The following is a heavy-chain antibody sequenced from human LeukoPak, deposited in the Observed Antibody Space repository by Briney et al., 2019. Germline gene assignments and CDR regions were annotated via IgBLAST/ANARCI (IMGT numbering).Heavy chain of an antibody. CDR2: IYTSGST. V-gene: IGHV4-61*02. CDR3: ARAGAYDFWSGYSIDY. CDR1: GGSISSGSYY. J-gene: IGHJ4*02. Sequence: SETLSLTCTVSGGSISSGSYYWSWIRQPAGKGLEWIGRIYTSGSTNYNPSLKSRVTISVDTSKNQFSLKLSSVTAADTAVYYCARAGAYDFWSGYSIDYWGQGTLVTVSS. D-gene: IGHD3-3*01.